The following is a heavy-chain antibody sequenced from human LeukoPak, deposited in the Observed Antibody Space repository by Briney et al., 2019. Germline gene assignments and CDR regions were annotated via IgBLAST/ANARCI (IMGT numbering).Heavy chain of an antibody. D-gene: IGHD2-8*01. CDR3: ARSVTPRVFFDY. CDR2: ISGSGDTT. CDR1: GFTFSSYA. J-gene: IGHJ4*02. V-gene: IGHV3-23*01. Sequence: PGGSLRLSCAASGFTFSSYAMSWVRQAPGKGLEWVSVISGSGDTTDNADSVKGRFTISRDNSKNTLYLQMNSLRAEDTAVYYCARSVTPRVFFDYWGQGTLVTVSS.